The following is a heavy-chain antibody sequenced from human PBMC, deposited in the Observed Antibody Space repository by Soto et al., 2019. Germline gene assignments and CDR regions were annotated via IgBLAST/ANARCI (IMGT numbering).Heavy chain of an antibody. CDR1: GYSFTSYW. CDR3: ARAGYCSGGSCSSAGYYYYYYMDV. CDR2: IYPGDSDT. Sequence: GESLNISCKGSGYSFTSYWIGWVRQMPGKGLEWMGIIYPGDSDTRYSPSFQGQVTISADKSISTAYLQWSSLKASDTAMYYCARAGYCSGGSCSSAGYYYYYYMDVWGKGTTVTVSS. D-gene: IGHD2-15*01. J-gene: IGHJ6*03. V-gene: IGHV5-51*01.